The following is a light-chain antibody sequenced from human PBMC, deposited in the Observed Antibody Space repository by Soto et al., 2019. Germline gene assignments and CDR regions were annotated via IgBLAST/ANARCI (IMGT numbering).Light chain of an antibody. Sequence: FLTHSAFTLSLSPGERATLSCRASQSVSINYLAWLQQRPGQPPSLIIYGVSTRATGTPDRFSASGSGKELTITINRMERADFEVSYCKKYGGSKWTFGQGKKVDIK. CDR2: GVS. J-gene: IGKJ1*01. CDR1: QSVSINY. V-gene: IGKV3-20*01. CDR3: KKYGGSKWT.